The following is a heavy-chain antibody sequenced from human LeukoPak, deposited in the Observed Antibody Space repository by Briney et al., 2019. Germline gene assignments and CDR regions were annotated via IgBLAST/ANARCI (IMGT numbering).Heavy chain of an antibody. J-gene: IGHJ4*02. CDR2: MNPNSGNT. Sequence: ASVKVSCKASGYTFTSYDINWVRQATGQGLEWMGWMNPNSGNTGYAQKFQGRVTMTRNTSTSTAYMELSSLRSEDTAVYYCARGRRVQLWLRAPLFDYWGQGTLVTVSS. CDR1: GYTFTSYD. V-gene: IGHV1-8*01. D-gene: IGHD5-18*01. CDR3: ARGRRVQLWLRAPLFDY.